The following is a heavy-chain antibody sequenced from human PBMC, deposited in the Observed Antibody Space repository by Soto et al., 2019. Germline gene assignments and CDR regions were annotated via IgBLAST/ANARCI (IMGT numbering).Heavy chain of an antibody. CDR2: ISAYNGHT. CDR3: ARVTVIAAAIGFNWFDP. Sequence: QVQLVQSGAEVKKPGASVTVSCKASGYTFTSHAITWVRQAPGQGLEWMGWISAYNGHTNYAQKLQGRVTMTIATSRSTVYMELRSLRSDDTAVYYCARVTVIAAAIGFNWFDPWGQGTVVTVSS. V-gene: IGHV1-18*01. J-gene: IGHJ5*02. D-gene: IGHD6-13*01. CDR1: GYTFTSHA.